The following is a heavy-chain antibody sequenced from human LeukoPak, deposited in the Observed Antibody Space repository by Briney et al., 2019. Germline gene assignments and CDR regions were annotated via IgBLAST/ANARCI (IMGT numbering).Heavy chain of an antibody. CDR1: GFTFSNAW. J-gene: IGHJ4*02. D-gene: IGHD5-18*01. CDR3: TTDKLWHFDY. Sequence: GGSLSLSCAASGFTFSNAWMSWVRQAPGQGLEWVGRIKSNTDAGTTDYAAPVKGRFTISRDDSKNTLYLQMNSLKPEDTAVYYCTTDKLWHFDYWGQGTLVTVSS. CDR2: IKSNTDAGTT. V-gene: IGHV3-15*01.